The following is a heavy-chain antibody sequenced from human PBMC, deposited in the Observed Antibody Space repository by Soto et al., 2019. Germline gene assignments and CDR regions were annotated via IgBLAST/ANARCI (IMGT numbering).Heavy chain of an antibody. V-gene: IGHV4-30-2*01. Sequence: SETLSLTCAVSGGSISSGGYSWSWIRQPPGKGLEWIGYIYHSGSTYYNPSLKSRVTISVDRSKNQFSLKLSSVTAADTAVYYCARAATTVTILDFWGRGPLVTGSS. D-gene: IGHD4-17*01. J-gene: IGHJ4*01. CDR2: IYHSGST. CDR1: GGSISSGGYS. CDR3: ARAATTVTILDF.